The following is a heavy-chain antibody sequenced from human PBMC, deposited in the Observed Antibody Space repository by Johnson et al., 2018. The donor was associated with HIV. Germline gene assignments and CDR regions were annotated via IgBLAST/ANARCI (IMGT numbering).Heavy chain of an antibody. CDR3: ARTPSTYYYDSRGYVDAFDI. V-gene: IGHV3-48*01. CDR2: ISRSGSTI. D-gene: IGHD3-22*01. J-gene: IGHJ3*02. Sequence: VQLVESGGGLVQPGGSLRLSCTASGFTFRSFWMTWIRQAPGKGPEWLSYISRSGSTIYYADSVKGRFTISRENAKNSFYLQMNSLRAGDTAVYYCARTPSTYYYDSRGYVDAFDIWGQGTMVTVSS. CDR1: GFTFRSFW.